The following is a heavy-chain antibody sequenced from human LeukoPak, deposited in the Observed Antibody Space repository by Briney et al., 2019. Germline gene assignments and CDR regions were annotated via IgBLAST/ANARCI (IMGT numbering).Heavy chain of an antibody. Sequence: GGSLRLSCAASGFTFSDYYMSWIRQAPGKGLEWVSYISSGGSTIYYADSVKGRFTISRDNAKNSLYLQMNSLRAEDTAVYYCARHPPLGCSSTSCYAYYYYYMDVWGKGTPVTVSS. CDR1: GFTFSDYY. CDR3: ARHPPLGCSSTSCYAYYYYYMDV. V-gene: IGHV3-11*04. D-gene: IGHD2-2*01. CDR2: ISSGGSTI. J-gene: IGHJ6*03.